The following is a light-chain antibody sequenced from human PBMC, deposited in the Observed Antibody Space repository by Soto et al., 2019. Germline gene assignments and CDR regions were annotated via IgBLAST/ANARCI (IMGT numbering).Light chain of an antibody. J-gene: IGKJ4*01. Sequence: DIHMTQSPSSLSASVGDRVTITCRSSQTISTFLHWFQQKPGKAPNLLIYDASSLQSGVPSRFSGSGSGTDFTLTISSLQPEDFGTYYCQQTYSTFVSFGGGTKVDIK. CDR2: DAS. V-gene: IGKV1-39*01. CDR3: QQTYSTFVS. CDR1: QTISTF.